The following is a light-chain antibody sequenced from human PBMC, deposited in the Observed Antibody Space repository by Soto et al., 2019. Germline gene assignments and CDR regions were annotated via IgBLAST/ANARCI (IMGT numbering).Light chain of an antibody. V-gene: IGKV3D-20*02. CDR1: QNLGSGY. Sequence: EIVLTQSPGTLSLSPGDRATLYCRPSQNLGSGYLAWYQQKPGQAPRILIYAASSRATGIPDRFSGSGSGTDFSLTISRLEPEDFAVYYCQQREHWPPITFGQGTRLEIK. J-gene: IGKJ5*01. CDR2: AAS. CDR3: QQREHWPPIT.